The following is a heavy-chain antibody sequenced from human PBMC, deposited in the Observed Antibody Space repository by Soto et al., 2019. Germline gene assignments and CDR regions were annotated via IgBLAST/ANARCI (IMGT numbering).Heavy chain of an antibody. J-gene: IGHJ4*02. D-gene: IGHD6-19*01. CDR3: AKGAVAVAGPALYYFDY. V-gene: IGHV3-23*01. CDR2: ISGSGGST. Sequence: PGGSLRLSCAASGFTFSSYAKSWVRQAPGKGLEWVSAISGSGGSTYYADSVKGRFTISRDNSKNTLYLQMNSLRAEDTAVYYCAKGAVAVAGPALYYFDYWGQGTLVTVSS. CDR1: GFTFSSYA.